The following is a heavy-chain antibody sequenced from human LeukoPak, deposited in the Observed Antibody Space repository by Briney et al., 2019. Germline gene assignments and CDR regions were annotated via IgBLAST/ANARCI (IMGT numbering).Heavy chain of an antibody. J-gene: IGHJ4*02. CDR2: ISYYRNNK. CDR1: GFPFSNYG. V-gene: IGHV3-30*18. Sequence: GKSLRLSCAASGFPFSNYGMHWVRQAPAKGLERVAVISYYRNNKYYADSVKDRYTSSRDNSKNTLYLQMNSLRTDDTAVYFCAKEQRPSLLPAVYYFDGWGQGTLVTVS. CDR3: AKEQRPSLLPAVYYFDG. D-gene: IGHD2-15*01.